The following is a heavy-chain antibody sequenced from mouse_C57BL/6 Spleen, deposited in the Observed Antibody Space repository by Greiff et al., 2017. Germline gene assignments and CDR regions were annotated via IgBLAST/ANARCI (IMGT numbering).Heavy chain of an antibody. V-gene: IGHV3-6*01. Sequence: DVQLQESGPGLVKPSQSLSLTCSVTGYSITSGYYWNWIRQFPGNKLEWMGYISYDGSNNYNPSLKSRISITRDTSKNQFFLKLNSVTTEDTATYYCASDEGIRRLFADWGQGTLVTVSA. CDR2: ISYDGSN. CDR3: ASDEGIRRLFAD. J-gene: IGHJ3*01. CDR1: GYSITSGYY. D-gene: IGHD2-4*01.